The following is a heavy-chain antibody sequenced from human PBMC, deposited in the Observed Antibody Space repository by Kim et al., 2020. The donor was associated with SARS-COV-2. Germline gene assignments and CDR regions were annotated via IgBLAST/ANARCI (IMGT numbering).Heavy chain of an antibody. CDR3: TTGGAYGSGSYYNTYYFDY. J-gene: IGHJ4*02. CDR2: IYPGDSDT. D-gene: IGHD3-10*01. CDR1: GYSFTSYW. V-gene: IGHV5-51*01. Sequence: GESLKISCKGSGYSFTSYWIGWVRQMPGKGLEWMGIIYPGDSDTRYSPSFQGQVTISADKSISTAYLQWSSLKASDTAMYYCTTGGAYGSGSYYNTYYFDYWGQGTLVTVSS.